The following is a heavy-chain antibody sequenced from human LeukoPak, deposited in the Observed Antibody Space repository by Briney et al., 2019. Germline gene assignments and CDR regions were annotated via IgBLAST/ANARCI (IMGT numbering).Heavy chain of an antibody. CDR2: IYPGDSDT. J-gene: IGHJ4*02. V-gene: IGHV5-51*01. CDR1: GYSFTSYW. CDR3: ARRLPLYYGDQPPFFDY. Sequence: GESLKISCKGSGYSFTSYWIGWVRQMPGKGLEWMGIIYPGDSDTRYSPSFQGQVTISADKSISTAYLQWSSLKASDTAMYYCARRLPLYYGDQPPFFDYWGQGTLVTVSS. D-gene: IGHD4-17*01.